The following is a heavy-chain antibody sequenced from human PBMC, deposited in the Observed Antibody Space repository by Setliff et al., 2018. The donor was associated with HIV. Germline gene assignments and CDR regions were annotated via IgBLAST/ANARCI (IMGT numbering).Heavy chain of an antibody. J-gene: IGHJ4*02. CDR2: MTSRSSTI. D-gene: IGHD2-15*01. V-gene: IGHV3-48*04. CDR1: GFGFSSYS. CDR3: ARPQGDCSGGSCSIDY. Sequence: PGGSLRLSCAASGFGFSSYSMNWVRQAPGKGLEWLSYMTSRSSTIYYADSVKGRFTISRDNSKNSLYLQMNSLRVEDTAVYYCARPQGDCSGGSCSIDYWGQGTVVTVSS.